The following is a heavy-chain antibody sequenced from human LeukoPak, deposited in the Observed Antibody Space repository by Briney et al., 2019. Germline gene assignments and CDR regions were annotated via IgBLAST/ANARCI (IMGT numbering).Heavy chain of an antibody. D-gene: IGHD3-22*01. CDR2: IYYSGST. CDR1: GGSISSYY. CDR3: ARAPWGYYDSSGYFDL. V-gene: IGHV4-59*01. Sequence: SETLSLTCTVSGGSISSYYWSWIRQPPGKGLEWIGYIYYSGSTNYNPSLKSRVTISVDTSKNQFSLKLSSVTAADMAVYYCARAPWGYYDSSGYFDLWGRGTLVTVSS. J-gene: IGHJ2*01.